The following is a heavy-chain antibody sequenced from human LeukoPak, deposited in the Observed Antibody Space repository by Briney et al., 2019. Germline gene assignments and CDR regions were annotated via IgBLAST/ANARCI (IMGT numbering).Heavy chain of an antibody. CDR1: EVTFDDYG. CDR3: ARDLSSSWYSLGY. V-gene: IGHV3-20*04. CDR2: INWDGGAI. Sequence: GGSLTLSCSDSEVTFDDYGMNWVRQAPGKGLEWIAGINWDGGAIGYADSVKGRITISRDNARNSLYLHMNSLRVEDTALYYCARDLSSSWYSLGYWGQGTLVTVSS. J-gene: IGHJ4*02. D-gene: IGHD2-2*03.